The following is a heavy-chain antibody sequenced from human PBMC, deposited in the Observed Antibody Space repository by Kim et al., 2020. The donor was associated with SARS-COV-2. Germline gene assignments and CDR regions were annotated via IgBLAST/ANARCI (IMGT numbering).Heavy chain of an antibody. J-gene: IGHJ1*01. CDR3: ARAGDYDISGYYGFFHH. V-gene: IGHV3-74*01. D-gene: IGHD3-22*01. Sequence: VKGRFTSTRDNAKNTLYLQMNSLRPEDTAVYYCARAGDYDISGYYGFFHHWGQGVLVTVSS.